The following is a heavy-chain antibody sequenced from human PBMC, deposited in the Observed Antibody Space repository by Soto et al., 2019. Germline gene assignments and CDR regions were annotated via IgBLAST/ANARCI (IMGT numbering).Heavy chain of an antibody. CDR2: INAGNGNT. Sequence: EASVKVSCKASGYTFTIYAMHWVRQAPGQRLEWMGWINAGNGNTKYSQKFQGRVTITRDTSASTAYMELSSLRSEDTAAYYCARAMTTVTIFDYWGQGTLVTVSS. V-gene: IGHV1-3*01. D-gene: IGHD4-17*01. CDR3: ARAMTTVTIFDY. J-gene: IGHJ4*02. CDR1: GYTFTIYA.